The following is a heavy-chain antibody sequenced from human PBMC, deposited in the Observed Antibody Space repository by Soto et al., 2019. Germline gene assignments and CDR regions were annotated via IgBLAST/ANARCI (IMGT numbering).Heavy chain of an antibody. V-gene: IGHV3-23*01. CDR3: AKATYYQFWSGSGPFDY. D-gene: IGHD3-3*01. CDR2: ISGSAGST. CDR1: GFTFNGYA. J-gene: IGHJ4*02. Sequence: PGGSLRLSCAASGFTFNGYAMSWVRQAPGKGLEWVSAISGSAGSTKSADSVKGRFTISRDNSQNTLYLQMNSLRAEDTAVYYYAKATYYQFWSGSGPFDYWRQGSQVTVSS.